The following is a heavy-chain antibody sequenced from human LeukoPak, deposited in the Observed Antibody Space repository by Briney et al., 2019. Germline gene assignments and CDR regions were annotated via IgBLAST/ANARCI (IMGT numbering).Heavy chain of an antibody. CDR2: IYYSGST. J-gene: IGHJ6*03. CDR1: GGSISSYY. D-gene: IGHD4-17*01. CDR3: ASVNDYGDPLPRYMDV. V-gene: IGHV4-59*12. Sequence: SETLSLTCTVSGGSISSYYWSWIRQPPGKGLEGIGYIYYSGSTNYNPSLKSRVTISVDTSKNQFSLKLSSVTAADTAVYYCASVNDYGDPLPRYMDVWGKGTAVTVSS.